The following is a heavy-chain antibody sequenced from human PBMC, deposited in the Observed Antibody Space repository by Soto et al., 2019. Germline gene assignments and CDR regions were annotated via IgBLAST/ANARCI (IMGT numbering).Heavy chain of an antibody. D-gene: IGHD1-1*01. Sequence: EVQLVESGGDLVQTGGSLRLSCEASGFSFSSYWMTLVRQAPGKRLEYVAIIRQDGSEKKYVDSVMGRFTISRDNAKTSSYLQMNSLRDEDTAVYYCMTTTRDRPFDYWGQGTLVTVSS. CDR2: IRQDGSEK. CDR3: MTTTRDRPFDY. V-gene: IGHV3-7*03. CDR1: GFSFSSYW. J-gene: IGHJ4*02.